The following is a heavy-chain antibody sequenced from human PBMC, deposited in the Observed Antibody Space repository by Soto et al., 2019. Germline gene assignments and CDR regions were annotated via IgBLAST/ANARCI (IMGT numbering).Heavy chain of an antibody. CDR2: ISNDGMNT. V-gene: IGHV3-30-3*02. CDR1: GFTFIRYA. Sequence: PGGSLRLSCVASGFTFIRYALHWFRQAPGKGLEWVALISNDGMNTFYADSVKGRMTVSRDKAEKTMYLQMNSLTAEDTAVYYCAKGLRFMEHWGQGTGGTVS. J-gene: IGHJ1*01. D-gene: IGHD1-1*01. CDR3: AKGLRFMEH.